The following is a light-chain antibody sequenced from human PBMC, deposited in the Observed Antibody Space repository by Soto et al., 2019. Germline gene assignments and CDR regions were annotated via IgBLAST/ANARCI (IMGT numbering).Light chain of an antibody. V-gene: IGKV3-15*01. Sequence: ETGMTQSPATLSVSPGEGATLSCRASQSVNSNLAWYQQKPGQTPRLLVYGASIRATGMSARFSGSGSGTEFTLTISSLQSEDFALYYCQQYNNWPHTFGGGTKVEIK. CDR1: QSVNSN. J-gene: IGKJ4*01. CDR2: GAS. CDR3: QQYNNWPHT.